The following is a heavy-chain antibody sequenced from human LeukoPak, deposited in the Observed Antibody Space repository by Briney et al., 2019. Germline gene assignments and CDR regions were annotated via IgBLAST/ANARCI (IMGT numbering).Heavy chain of an antibody. D-gene: IGHD6-19*01. V-gene: IGHV3-23*01. J-gene: IGHJ4*02. Sequence: GGSLRLSCEASGFTFSSYAMSWVRQAPGKGLEWVSAISGSGGSTYYADSVKGRFTISRDNSKNTLYLQMNSLRAEDTAVYYCAKGIRWLVSPIDYWGQGTLVTVSS. CDR3: AKGIRWLVSPIDY. CDR1: GFTFSSYA. CDR2: ISGSGGST.